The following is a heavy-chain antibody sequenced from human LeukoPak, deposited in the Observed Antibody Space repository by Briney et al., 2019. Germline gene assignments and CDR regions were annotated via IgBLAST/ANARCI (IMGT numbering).Heavy chain of an antibody. CDR1: GFIFTNFF. Sequence: GGSLRLSCAASGFIFTNFFMSWVRQAPGKGLEWVASIKHDGSEKYYVDSVRGRFTISRDNTKNLLYLQMSSLRAEDTAVYYCATDRGWRTSGYYLYYFEYWGQGTLDTFSS. J-gene: IGHJ4*02. CDR3: ATDRGWRTSGYYLYYFEY. CDR2: IKHDGSEK. V-gene: IGHV3-7*01. D-gene: IGHD3-3*01.